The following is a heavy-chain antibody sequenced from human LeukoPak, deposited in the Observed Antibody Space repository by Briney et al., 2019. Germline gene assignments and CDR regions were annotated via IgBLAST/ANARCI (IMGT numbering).Heavy chain of an antibody. Sequence: SQTLSLTCAISEDSVSSNSAAWNWVRQSPSRGLEWLGRTYYRSKWFNDYSISVKSRITVNPDTSKNQFSLQLTSVTPEDTAVYYCARDGGLGLDYFDYWGQGTLVTVSS. J-gene: IGHJ4*02. CDR1: EDSVSSNSAA. D-gene: IGHD3-16*01. V-gene: IGHV6-1*01. CDR3: ARDGGLGLDYFDY. CDR2: TYYRSKWFN.